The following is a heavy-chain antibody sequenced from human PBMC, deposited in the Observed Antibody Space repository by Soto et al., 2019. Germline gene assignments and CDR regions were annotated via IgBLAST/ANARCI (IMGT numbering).Heavy chain of an antibody. CDR2: ISYDGSNK. V-gene: IGHV3-30-3*01. Sequence: GGSLRLSCAASGFTFSSYAMHWVRQAPGKGLEWVAVISYDGSNKYYADSVKGRFTISRDNSKNTLYLQMNSLRAEDTAVYYCARDDCSGGSCYSNYYYGMDVWGQGTTVTVS. CDR1: GFTFSSYA. CDR3: ARDDCSGGSCYSNYYYGMDV. J-gene: IGHJ6*02. D-gene: IGHD2-15*01.